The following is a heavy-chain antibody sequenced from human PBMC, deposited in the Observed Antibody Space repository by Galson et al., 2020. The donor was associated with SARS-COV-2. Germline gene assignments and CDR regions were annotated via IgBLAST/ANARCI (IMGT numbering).Heavy chain of an antibody. CDR2: IYFSGTT. J-gene: IGHJ4*02. CDR3: ARGPGSETSEAFDY. CDR1: GCSISNFY. V-gene: IGHV4-4*07. Sequence: SQTLPLTCTVSGCSISNFYWTWVRQPAGKGLEWIGRIYFSGTTNYNPSLKSRVTMSVDTSKNQFSLKLNSVTAADTAVYFCARGPGSETSEAFDYWGQGALVTVSS.